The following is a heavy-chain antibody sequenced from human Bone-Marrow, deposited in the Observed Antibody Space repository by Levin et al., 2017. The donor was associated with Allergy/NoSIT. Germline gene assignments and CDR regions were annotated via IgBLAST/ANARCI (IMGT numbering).Heavy chain of an antibody. D-gene: IGHD3-22*01. J-gene: IGHJ6*02. Sequence: PSASVKVSCNFSGGSFSRYPFTWVRQAPGQGLEWMGGIITVFNTPHYGKKFQARVTISADKSTNTAYLELTSLRSEDTAVYYCATSSLKDPLGSAVVIVYGLDVWGPGTTVIVSS. CDR2: IITVFNTP. CDR3: ATSSLKDPLGSAVVIVYGLDV. CDR1: GGSFSRYP. V-gene: IGHV1-69*06.